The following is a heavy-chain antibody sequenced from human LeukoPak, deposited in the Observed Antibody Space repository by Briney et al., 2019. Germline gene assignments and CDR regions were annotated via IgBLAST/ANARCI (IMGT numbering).Heavy chain of an antibody. CDR1: GFTFSTYG. Sequence: GRSLRLSCAASGFTFSTYGMHWVRQAPVKGLEWVAVITYDGSSKDYADSVKGRFTISRDNSKNTLYLQMNSLRAEDTAMYYCAKSLGSSWSSVGFDYWGQGTLVTVSS. CDR2: ITYDGSSK. V-gene: IGHV3-30*18. J-gene: IGHJ4*02. D-gene: IGHD6-13*01. CDR3: AKSLGSSWSSVGFDY.